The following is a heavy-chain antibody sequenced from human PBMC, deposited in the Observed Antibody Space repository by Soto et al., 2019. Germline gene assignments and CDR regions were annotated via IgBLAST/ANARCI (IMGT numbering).Heavy chain of an antibody. D-gene: IGHD5-18*01. J-gene: IGHJ4*02. CDR1: GASITSYY. Sequence: QVQLRESGPGLVTPSETLSLTCSVSGASITSYYWNWIRQSPGKGLQWIGHISHGGTTNYNPSLKSRVSISLEAPKNQFSLKLISVTAADTAVYYCARGELTYGYWGDFDFGGQGTLVTVSA. CDR3: ARGELTYGYWGDFDF. CDR2: ISHGGTT. V-gene: IGHV4-59*01.